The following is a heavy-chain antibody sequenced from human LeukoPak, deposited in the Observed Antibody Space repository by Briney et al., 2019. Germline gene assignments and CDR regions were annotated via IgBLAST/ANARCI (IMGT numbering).Heavy chain of an antibody. CDR1: GGSISSYY. Sequence: PSETLSLTCTVSGGSISSYYWSWIRQPAGKGLEWIGRIYTSGSTNYNPSLKSRVTMSVDTSKNQFSLKLSSVTAADTAVYYCARGFGRQLRSEKDLSRYYFDYWGQGTLVTVSS. CDR2: IYTSGST. CDR3: ARGFGRQLRSEKDLSRYYFDY. J-gene: IGHJ4*02. D-gene: IGHD6-13*01. V-gene: IGHV4-4*07.